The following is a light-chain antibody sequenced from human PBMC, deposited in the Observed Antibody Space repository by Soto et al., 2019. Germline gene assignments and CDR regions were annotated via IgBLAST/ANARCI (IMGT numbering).Light chain of an antibody. CDR3: QXXXNWPFT. CDR2: GAS. CDR1: QXVSSN. V-gene: IGKV3-15*01. J-gene: IGKJ3*01. Sequence: EIVMTQSPATLSVSPGEXXXXXXXASQXVSSNLAWYQQKPGQAPRLLIYGASTRATGIPARFSGSGSGTQFTLTISSLQSEXFAVXXCQXXXNWPFTFGPGTKVDIK.